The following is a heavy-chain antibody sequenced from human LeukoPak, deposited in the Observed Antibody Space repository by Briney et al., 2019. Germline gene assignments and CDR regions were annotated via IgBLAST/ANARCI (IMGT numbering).Heavy chain of an antibody. V-gene: IGHV3-23*01. CDR3: AKGPNPYGDYVDY. CDR1: GFTFSSYV. D-gene: IGHD4-17*01. Sequence: PGGSLRLSCATSGFTFSSYVMHWVRQAPGKGLEWVSVISGSGYSTYYADSVKGRFTISRDNSKNTLYLEMNSLRGEDTAVYNCAKGPNPYGDYVDYWGQGTLVTVSS. CDR2: ISGSGYST. J-gene: IGHJ4*02.